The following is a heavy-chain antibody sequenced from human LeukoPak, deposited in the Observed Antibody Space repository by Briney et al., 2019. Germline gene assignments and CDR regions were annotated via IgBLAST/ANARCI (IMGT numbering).Heavy chain of an antibody. CDR2: IRYDGSNK. V-gene: IGHV3-30*02. CDR1: GFTFSSYG. CDR3: AKDLRYYYDSIPDWFDP. Sequence: GGSLRLSCAASGFTFSSYGMHWVRQAPGKGLAWVAFIRYDGSNKYYADSVKGRFTISRDNSKNTLYLQMNSLRAEDTAVYYSAKDLRYYYDSIPDWFDPWGQGTLVTVSS. J-gene: IGHJ5*02. D-gene: IGHD3-22*01.